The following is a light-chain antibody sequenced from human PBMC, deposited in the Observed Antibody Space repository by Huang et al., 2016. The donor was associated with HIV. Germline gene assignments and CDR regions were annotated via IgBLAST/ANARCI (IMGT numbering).Light chain of an antibody. J-gene: IGKJ2*01. CDR2: DAS. CDR3: QQRSAWPRT. Sequence: EIVLTQSPGTLSLSPGESATLSCRTSQSVFSYLAWYQQRPGQAPRLLVYDASNRATGVSARFSGSGSGTDFALTINSVESEDFAVYYCQQRSAWPRTFGQGTKLEI. CDR1: QSVFSY. V-gene: IGKV3-11*01.